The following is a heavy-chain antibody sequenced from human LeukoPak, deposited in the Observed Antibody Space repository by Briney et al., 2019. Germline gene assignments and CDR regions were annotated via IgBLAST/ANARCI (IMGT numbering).Heavy chain of an antibody. CDR3: ARASRLGELSLGY. Sequence: PSETLSLTCTVSGGSINNDGHYWRWIRQHPGKGLEWIGYTYYSGTTYYNPSLKSRVTISVGTSKNQFSLQLSSVTAADTAVYYCARASRLGELSLGYWGQGTLVTVSS. CDR2: TYYSGTT. J-gene: IGHJ4*02. D-gene: IGHD3-16*02. V-gene: IGHV4-31*03. CDR1: GGSINNDGHY.